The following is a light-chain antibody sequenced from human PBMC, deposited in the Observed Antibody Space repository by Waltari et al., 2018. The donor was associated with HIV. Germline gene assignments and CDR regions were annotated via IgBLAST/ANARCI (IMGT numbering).Light chain of an antibody. CDR1: QSLLHSNGYNY. CDR3: MQALQTPYT. J-gene: IGKJ2*01. CDR2: LGS. Sequence: VTPGEPASISCRSSQSLLHSNGYNYLDWYLQKPGQSPQLLIYLGSNRASGVPDRFSGSGSGTDFTLKISRVEAEDVGVYYCMQALQTPYTFGQGTKLEIK. V-gene: IGKV2-28*01.